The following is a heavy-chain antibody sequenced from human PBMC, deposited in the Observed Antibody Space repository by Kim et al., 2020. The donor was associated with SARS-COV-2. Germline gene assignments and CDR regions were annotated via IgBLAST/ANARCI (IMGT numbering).Heavy chain of an antibody. D-gene: IGHD2-15*01. V-gene: IGHV3-9*01. Sequence: GGSLRLSCAASGFTFDDYAMHWVRQAPGKGLEWVSGISWNSGSIGYADSVKGRFTISRDNAKNSLYLQMNSLRAEDTALYYCAKDGALGRSGYGMDVWGQGTTVTVSS. CDR2: ISWNSGSI. CDR1: GFTFDDYA. J-gene: IGHJ6*02. CDR3: AKDGALGRSGYGMDV.